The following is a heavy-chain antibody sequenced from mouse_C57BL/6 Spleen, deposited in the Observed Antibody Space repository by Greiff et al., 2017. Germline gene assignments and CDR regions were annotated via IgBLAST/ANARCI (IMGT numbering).Heavy chain of an antibody. V-gene: IGHV1-55*01. CDR1: GYTFPSYW. D-gene: IGHD2-2*01. J-gene: IGHJ2*01. CDR2: IYPGSGST. Sequence: QVQLQQPGAELVKPGASVKMSCKASGYTFPSYWITWVKQRPGQGLEWIGDIYPGSGSTNYNAKFKSKATLTVDTSSSTAYMQLSSLTSEDSAVYYCARGGVYYGYDGFDYWGQGTTLTVSS. CDR3: ARGGVYYGYDGFDY.